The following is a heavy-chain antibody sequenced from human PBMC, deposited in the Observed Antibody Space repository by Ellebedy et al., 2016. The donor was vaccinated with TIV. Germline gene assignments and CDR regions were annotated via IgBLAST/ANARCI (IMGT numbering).Heavy chain of an antibody. CDR1: GFTFNTYS. V-gene: IGHV3-21*01. J-gene: IGHJ6*02. CDR3: ARGARYGAYVAGMDV. CDR2: ISSSGAYT. D-gene: IGHD4-17*01. Sequence: GESLKISCAAPGFTFNTYSINWVRQAPGKGLEWVSSISSSGAYTYYADSVKGRVTISRDNAKNSLYLQMNSLRDEDTAVYYCARGARYGAYVAGMDVWGQGTTVTVSS.